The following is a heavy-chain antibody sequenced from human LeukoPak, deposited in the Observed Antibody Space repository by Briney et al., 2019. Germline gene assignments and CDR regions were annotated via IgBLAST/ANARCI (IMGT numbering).Heavy chain of an antibody. J-gene: IGHJ4*02. V-gene: IGHV3-43*02. D-gene: IGHD1-26*01. CDR2: ISGGGGIT. CDR1: GFTFDDYA. Sequence: GGSLRRSCAASGFTFDDYAMHWVRQAPGKGLEWVSLISGGGGITYYADSVKGRFTISKDNSTNSLYLQMHSLRTEDTALYYCAKDKVGATLRLDYWGQGTLVTVSS. CDR3: AKDKVGATLRLDY.